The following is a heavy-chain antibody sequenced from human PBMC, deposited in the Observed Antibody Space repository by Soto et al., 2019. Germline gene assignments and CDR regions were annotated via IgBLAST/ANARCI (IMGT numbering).Heavy chain of an antibody. Sequence: ASVKVSFKASGYTFTSYAMHWVRQAPGQRLEWMGWINAGNGNTKYSQKFQGRVTITRDTSASTAYMELSSLRSEDTAVYYCATGGYCSGGSCYDNAFDIWGQGTMVTVSS. J-gene: IGHJ3*02. D-gene: IGHD2-15*01. V-gene: IGHV1-3*01. CDR2: INAGNGNT. CDR1: GYTFTSYA. CDR3: ATGGYCSGGSCYDNAFDI.